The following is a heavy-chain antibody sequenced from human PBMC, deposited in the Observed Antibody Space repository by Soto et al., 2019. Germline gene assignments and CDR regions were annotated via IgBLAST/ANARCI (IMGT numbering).Heavy chain of an antibody. CDR1: GFTFSSYG. Sequence: PGGSLRLSCAASGFTFSSYGMHWVRQAPGKGLEWVAVISYDGSNKHYADSVKGRFTISRDNSKNTLYLQMNSLRAEDRAVYYCAKARLPYSYYGLDAWGQGTTVTVSS. J-gene: IGHJ6*02. D-gene: IGHD6-25*01. V-gene: IGHV3-30*18. CDR3: AKARLPYSYYGLDA. CDR2: ISYDGSNK.